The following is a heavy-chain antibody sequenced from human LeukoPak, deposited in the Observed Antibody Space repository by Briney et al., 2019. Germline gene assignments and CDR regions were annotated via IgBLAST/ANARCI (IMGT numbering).Heavy chain of an antibody. V-gene: IGHV3-23*01. CDR2: ISGSGGST. J-gene: IGHJ4*02. Sequence: GGSLRLSCAASGFTFSSYAMSWVRQAPGKGLEWVSAISGSGGSTYYADSVKGRFTISRVNSKNTLYLQMNSLRAEDTAVYYCAKDHDILTGYYAYWGQGTLVTVSS. D-gene: IGHD3-9*01. CDR3: AKDHDILTGYYAY. CDR1: GFTFSSYA.